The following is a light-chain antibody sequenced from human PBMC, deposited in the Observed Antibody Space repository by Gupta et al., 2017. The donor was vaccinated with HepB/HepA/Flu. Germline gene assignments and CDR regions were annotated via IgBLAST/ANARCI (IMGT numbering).Light chain of an antibody. CDR1: SSNIGSNT. CDR3: EAWDDSLNGFG. CDR2: SNN. Sequence: QSVLTQPPSASGTPGQRVTISCSGSSSNIGSNTVNWYQQLPGTAPNLLIYSNNQRPSGVPDRFSGSKSGTSAYLAISGLQSEDEADYYCEAWDDSLNGFGFGGGTQLTVL. J-gene: IGLJ7*01. V-gene: IGLV1-44*01.